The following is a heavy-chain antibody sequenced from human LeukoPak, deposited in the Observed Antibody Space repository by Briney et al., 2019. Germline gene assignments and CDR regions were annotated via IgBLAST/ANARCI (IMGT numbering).Heavy chain of an antibody. CDR1: GGTFSSYA. D-gene: IGHD3-3*01. V-gene: IGHV1-69*01. CDR2: IIPIFGTA. CDR3: ARPNNIPYDFWTRVAPTRYYYGMDV. J-gene: IGHJ6*02. Sequence: SVKVSGKASGGTFSSYAISWVRQAPGQGLEWMGGIIPIFGTANYAQKFQGRVTITADESTSTAYMELSSPRSEDTAVYYCARPNNIPYDFWTRVAPTRYYYGMDVWGQGTTVTVSS.